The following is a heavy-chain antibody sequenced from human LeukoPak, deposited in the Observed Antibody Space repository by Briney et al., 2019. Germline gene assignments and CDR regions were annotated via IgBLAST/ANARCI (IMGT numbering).Heavy chain of an antibody. CDR3: ARQYGRPFDY. CDR1: GYSFSNYW. V-gene: IGHV5-51*01. D-gene: IGHD4-17*01. Sequence: GESLKISCKGCGYSFSNYWIGWVRQMPGKGLEWMGIIYPGDSDTRYSPSFQGQVTISVDESINTAYLQWSSLEASDTAMYYCARQYGRPFDYCGQGTLVTVSS. J-gene: IGHJ4*02. CDR2: IYPGDSDT.